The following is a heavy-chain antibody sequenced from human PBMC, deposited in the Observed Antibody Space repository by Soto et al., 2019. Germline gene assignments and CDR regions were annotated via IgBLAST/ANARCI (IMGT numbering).Heavy chain of an antibody. CDR2: ISGSGGNT. Sequence: GGSLRLSCAASGFTFSSYAMSWVRQAPGKGLEWVSAISGSGGNTYYADSVKGRFTISRDNSKNTLYLQMNSLRAEDTAVYYCATDFWSGYIYYYGMDVWGQGTTVTVSS. CDR1: GFTFSSYA. V-gene: IGHV3-23*01. D-gene: IGHD3-3*01. CDR3: ATDFWSGYIYYYGMDV. J-gene: IGHJ6*02.